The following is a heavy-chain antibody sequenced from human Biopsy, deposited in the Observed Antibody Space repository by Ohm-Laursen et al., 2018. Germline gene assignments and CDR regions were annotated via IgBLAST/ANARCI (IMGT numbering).Heavy chain of an antibody. CDR2: ISSGSSPM. CDR3: ARGRTGG. Sequence: SLRLSCSASGFTFSSYSMNWVRQAPGKGLEWVSFISSGSSPMYYADSVKGRFTISRDDAKNSLYLQMNSLRAEDTAVYYCARGRTGGWGQGTLVTVSS. J-gene: IGHJ4*02. V-gene: IGHV3-48*01. CDR1: GFTFSSYS. D-gene: IGHD1/OR15-1a*01.